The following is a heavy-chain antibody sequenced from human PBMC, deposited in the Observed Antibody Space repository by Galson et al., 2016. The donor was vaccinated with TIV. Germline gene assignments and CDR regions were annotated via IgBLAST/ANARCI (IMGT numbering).Heavy chain of an antibody. V-gene: IGHV1-69*13. CDR3: AVASPAGMGSGY. D-gene: IGHD2-2*01. Sequence: SVKVSCKASGGTFSSFAISWVRQAPGHGLEWMGGVIPIFRTSHYAQLFQGRVTISADGSTSTAYLHLTSLRSDDTAVYYCAVASPAGMGSGYWGLGTQVTVSS. J-gene: IGHJ4*02. CDR2: VIPIFRTS. CDR1: GGTFSSFA.